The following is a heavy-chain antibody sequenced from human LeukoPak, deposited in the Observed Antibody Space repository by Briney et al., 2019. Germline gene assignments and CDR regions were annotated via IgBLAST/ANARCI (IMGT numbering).Heavy chain of an antibody. J-gene: IGHJ4*02. CDR3: ARDGGYGSGSYYSFDY. CDR2: IKQDGSEK. CDR1: GFTFSSYW. D-gene: IGHD3-10*01. Sequence: PGGSLRLSCAASGFTFSSYWMSWVRQAPGKGLEWVANIKQDGSEKYYVDSVKGRFTISRDNAKSSLYLQMNSLRAEDTAVYYCARDGGYGSGSYYSFDYWGQGTLVTVSS. V-gene: IGHV3-7*01.